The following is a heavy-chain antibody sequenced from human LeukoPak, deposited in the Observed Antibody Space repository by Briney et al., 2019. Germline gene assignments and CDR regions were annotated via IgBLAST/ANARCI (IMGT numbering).Heavy chain of an antibody. D-gene: IGHD2-15*01. CDR2: IIPIFGTA. CDR3: ARTCALSGGSCYSVYYYYGMDV. Sequence: SVKVSCKASGGTFSSYAISWVRQAPGQGLEWMGGIIPIFGTANYAQKFQGRVTITADKSTSTAYMELSSLRSEDTAVYHCARTCALSGGSCYSVYYYYGMDVWGKGTTVTVSS. V-gene: IGHV1-69*06. CDR1: GGTFSSYA. J-gene: IGHJ6*04.